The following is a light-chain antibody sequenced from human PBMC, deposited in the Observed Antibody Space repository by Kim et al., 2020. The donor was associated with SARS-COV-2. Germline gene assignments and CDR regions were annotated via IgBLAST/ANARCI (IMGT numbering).Light chain of an antibody. V-gene: IGKV3-11*01. CDR3: QQRSNWPTVT. J-gene: IGKJ4*01. Sequence: EIVLTQSPATLSLSPGERATLSCRASQSVSSYLAWYQQKPGQAPRLLIYDASNRATGIPARFSGSGSGTEFTLTISSLEPEDFAVYYCQQRSNWPTVTFGGGTKVDIK. CDR2: DAS. CDR1: QSVSSY.